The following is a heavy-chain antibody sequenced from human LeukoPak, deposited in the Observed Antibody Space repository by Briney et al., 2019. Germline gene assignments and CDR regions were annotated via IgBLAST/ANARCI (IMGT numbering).Heavy chain of an antibody. Sequence: GGSLRLSCAASGFTFSSYWMHWVRQAPGKGLVWVSRINSDGSSTSYADSVKGRFTISRDNAKNTLYLQMNSLRAEDTAVYYCARDRYRGSSPHGGGFDPWGQGTLVTVSS. V-gene: IGHV3-74*01. CDR1: GFTFSSYW. J-gene: IGHJ5*02. D-gene: IGHD1-26*01. CDR2: INSDGSST. CDR3: ARDRYRGSSPHGGGFDP.